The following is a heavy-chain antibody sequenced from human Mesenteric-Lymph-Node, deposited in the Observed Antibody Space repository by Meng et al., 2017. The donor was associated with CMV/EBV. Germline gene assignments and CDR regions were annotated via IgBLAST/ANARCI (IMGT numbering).Heavy chain of an antibody. CDR2: ISGSGGST. J-gene: IGHJ4*02. CDR1: GFTFSSYA. CDR3: AKLAYCSSTSCPLYFDY. Sequence: GESLKISCAASGFTFSSYAMSWVRQAPGKGLEWVSAISGSGGSTYYADSVKGRVTISRDNSKTTLYLQMNSLRAEDTAVYYCAKLAYCSSTSCPLYFDYWGQGTLVTVSS. V-gene: IGHV3-23*01. D-gene: IGHD2-2*01.